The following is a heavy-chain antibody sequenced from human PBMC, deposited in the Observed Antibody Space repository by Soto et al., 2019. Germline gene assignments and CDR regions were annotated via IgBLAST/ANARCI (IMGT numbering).Heavy chain of an antibody. CDR1: GFTFSSYA. CDR2: ISYDGSNK. D-gene: IGHD2-8*01. CDR3: TLSIGCTNGVCYSFGSYYYYYGMDV. Sequence: GGSLRLSCAASGFTFSSYAMHWVRQAPGKGLEWVAVISYDGSNKYYADSVKGRFTISRDNSKNTLYLQMNSLRAEDTAVYYCTLSIGCTNGVCYSFGSYYYYYGMDVWGQGTTVTVSS. V-gene: IGHV3-30-3*01. J-gene: IGHJ6*02.